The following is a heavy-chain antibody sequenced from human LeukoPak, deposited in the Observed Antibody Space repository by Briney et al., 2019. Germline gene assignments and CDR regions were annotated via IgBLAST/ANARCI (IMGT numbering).Heavy chain of an antibody. V-gene: IGHV1-69*05. CDR1: GGTFSSYA. J-gene: IGHJ3*02. CDR3: ARHTRHYYDSSGDAFDI. D-gene: IGHD3-22*01. Sequence: GASVKVSCKXSGGTFSSYAISWVRQAPGQGLERVGGIIPIFGRANYAQKFQGRVTITTDESTSTAYMELSSLRSEDTAVYYCARHTRHYYDSSGDAFDIWGQGTMVTVSS. CDR2: IIPIFGRA.